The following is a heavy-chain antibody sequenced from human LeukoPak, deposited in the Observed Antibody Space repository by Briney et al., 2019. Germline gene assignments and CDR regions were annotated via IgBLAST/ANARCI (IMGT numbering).Heavy chain of an antibody. Sequence: SETLSLTCTVSGGSISIGDYYWSWIRQPPGKGLEWIGYIYYSGSTYYNPSLKSRVTISVDTSKNQFSLKLTSVTAADTAVYYCARAHNSGSDYWGQGTLVTVSS. CDR3: ARAHNSGSDY. J-gene: IGHJ4*02. CDR1: GGSISIGDYY. D-gene: IGHD6-19*01. CDR2: IYYSGST. V-gene: IGHV4-30-4*01.